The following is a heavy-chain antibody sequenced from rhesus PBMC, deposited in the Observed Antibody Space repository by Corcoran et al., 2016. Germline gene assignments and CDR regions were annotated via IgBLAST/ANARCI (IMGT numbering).Heavy chain of an antibody. CDR3: ARRAGTGYFDY. CDR1: GYSFTSYW. D-gene: IGHD5-24*01. CDR2: IDPRESDV. V-gene: IGHV5-20*02. J-gene: IGHJ4*01. Sequence: EVQLVQSGAEVKRPGESLKISCTTSGYSFTSYWISWVRQMPGKGLEWMGAIDPRESDVRYSPSFQGQVTISADKSTSTAYLQWSSLKASDTATYYCARRAGTGYFDYWGQGVLVTVSS.